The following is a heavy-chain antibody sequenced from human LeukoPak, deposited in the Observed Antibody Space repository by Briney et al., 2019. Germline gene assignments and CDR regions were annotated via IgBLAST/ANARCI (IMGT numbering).Heavy chain of an antibody. CDR3: ARASWVSSTDAVR. J-gene: IGHJ4*02. D-gene: IGHD3-16*01. CDR1: GLSFSTFA. V-gene: IGHV3-23*01. Sequence: PGGSLRLSCAASGLSFSTFAMSWVRQGPARGLEWVSSLRGNGEAFYADSEKGRFTLSSDIPRNTVYLQLNNLRVEDTAIYYCARASWVSSTDAVRWGQGTLVTVSS. CDR2: LRGNGEA.